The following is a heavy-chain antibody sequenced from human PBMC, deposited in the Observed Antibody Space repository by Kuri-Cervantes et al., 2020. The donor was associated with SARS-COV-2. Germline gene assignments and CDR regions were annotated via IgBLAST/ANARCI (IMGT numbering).Heavy chain of an antibody. CDR1: GGSVSSGSHY. V-gene: IGHV4-61*01. CDR3: ARTLDYHGSGTYCFDY. J-gene: IGHJ4*02. D-gene: IGHD3-10*01. CDR2: IYYSGST. Sequence: GSLRLSCIVSGGSVSSGSHYWSWIRQPPGKGLEWIGYIYYSGSTKYNPSLKSRVTMSVDTSKNQFSLKLNSVTPADTAVYYRARTLDYHGSGTYCFDYWGQGTLVTVLL.